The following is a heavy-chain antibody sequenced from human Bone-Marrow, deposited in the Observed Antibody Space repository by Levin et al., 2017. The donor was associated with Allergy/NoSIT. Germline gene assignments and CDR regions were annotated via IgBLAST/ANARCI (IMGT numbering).Heavy chain of an antibody. CDR2: ISYHGST. CDR1: GDSIAGYY. V-gene: IGHV4-59*08. Sequence: SETLSLTCTVSGDSIAGYYWTWIRQPPGKGLEWIACISYHGSTKYNPSLKSRVTISTDTSKNQFSVKLTSVTAADTAVYYCARRRTYYYDTSNSYSHWFDSWGRGTLVTVSS. J-gene: IGHJ5*01. D-gene: IGHD3-22*01. CDR3: ARRRTYYYDTSNSYSHWFDS.